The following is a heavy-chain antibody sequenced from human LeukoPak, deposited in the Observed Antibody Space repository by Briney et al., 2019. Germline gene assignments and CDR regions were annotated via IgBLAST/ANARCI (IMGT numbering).Heavy chain of an antibody. CDR1: GFTFSSYA. Sequence: GGSLRLSCSASGFTFSSYAMHWVRQAPGRGLEYVSAISSNGGSTYYADSVKGRFTISRDNSKNTLYLQMSSLRAEDSALCYCVLPSVLDHHWGQGTLVTVSS. D-gene: IGHD2/OR15-2a*01. J-gene: IGHJ1*01. V-gene: IGHV3-64D*09. CDR2: ISSNGGST. CDR3: VLPSVLDHH.